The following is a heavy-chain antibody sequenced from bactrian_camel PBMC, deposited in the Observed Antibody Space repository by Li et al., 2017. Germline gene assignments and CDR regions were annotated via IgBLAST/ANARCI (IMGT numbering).Heavy chain of an antibody. CDR1: GVTSDISH. J-gene: IGHJ6*01. D-gene: IGHD6*01. V-gene: IGHV3S63*01. CDR3: AADPEAPRPWLSGGSWFRSVDFAY. CDR2: VDTNGRT. Sequence: HVQLVESGGGSVQAGGSLRLSCTASGVTSDISHMAWFRQAPGKEREGVATVDTNGRTNYLDSVKGRFTISHVNANNTLHLQMNSLKPEDTAMYYCAADPEAPRPWLSGGSWFRSVDFAYWGQGTQVTVS.